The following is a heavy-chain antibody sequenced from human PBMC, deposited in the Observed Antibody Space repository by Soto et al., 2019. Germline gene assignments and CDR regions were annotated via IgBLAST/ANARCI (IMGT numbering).Heavy chain of an antibody. Sequence: PSETLSLTCSFSVDSITSGSYSCSWIRQAPWKGLEWIGNIHVTGYTSFNPSLKRRLTMSVDTSQNQFSLYLNSVTAADTAVYYCARGGALRTYADVPLAFWGQGTLVTVSS. CDR2: IHVTGYT. J-gene: IGHJ4*02. CDR3: ARGGALRTYADVPLAF. V-gene: IGHV4-30-2*01. D-gene: IGHD3-16*01. CDR1: VDSITSGSYS.